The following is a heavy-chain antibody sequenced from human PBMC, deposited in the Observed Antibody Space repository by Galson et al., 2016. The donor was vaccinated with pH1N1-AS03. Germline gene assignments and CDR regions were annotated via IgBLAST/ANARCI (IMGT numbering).Heavy chain of an antibody. CDR2: IKQDGSEK. CDR1: GFTFSSYW. D-gene: IGHD1-7*01. CDR3: AREPSRELGNYFDY. V-gene: IGHV3-7*03. Sequence: SLRLSCAASGFTFSSYWMSWVRQAPGKGLEWVANIKQDGSEKYYVDSVKGRFTISRDNAKNSLYLQMNSLRAEDTAVYYCAREPSRELGNYFDYWGQGTLVTVSS. J-gene: IGHJ4*02.